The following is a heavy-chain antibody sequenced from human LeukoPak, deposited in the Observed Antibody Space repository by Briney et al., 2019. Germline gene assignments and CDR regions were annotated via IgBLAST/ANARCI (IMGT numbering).Heavy chain of an antibody. Sequence: GSLRLSCAVSGFTFSSYAMSWVRQAPGKGLEWVSGVSGSGGSTYYADSVKGRFTISRDNAKNTLYLQMNSLRAEDTAVYYCARDGVEFYNWFDPWGQGTLVTVSS. CDR2: VSGSGGST. CDR1: GFTFSSYA. V-gene: IGHV3-23*01. J-gene: IGHJ5*02. D-gene: IGHD2-21*01. CDR3: ARDGVEFYNWFDP.